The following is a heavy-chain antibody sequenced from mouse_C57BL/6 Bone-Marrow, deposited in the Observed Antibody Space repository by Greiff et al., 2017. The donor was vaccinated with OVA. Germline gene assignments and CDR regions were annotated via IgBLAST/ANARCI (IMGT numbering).Heavy chain of an antibody. CDR1: GYTFTNYW. CDR2: IYPGGGYT. V-gene: IGHV1-63*01. CDR3: ARSNDGYYDYFDY. Sequence: VQLQQSGAALVRPGTSVKMSCKASGYTFTNYWIGWAKQRPGHGLEWIGDIYPGGGYTNYNEKFKGKATLTADKSSSTAYMQFSSLTSEDSAIYYCARSNDGYYDYFDYWGQGTTLTVSS. D-gene: IGHD2-3*01. J-gene: IGHJ2*01.